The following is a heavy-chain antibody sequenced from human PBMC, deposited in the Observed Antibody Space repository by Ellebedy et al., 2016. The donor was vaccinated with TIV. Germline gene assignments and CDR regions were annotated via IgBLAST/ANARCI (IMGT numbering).Heavy chain of an antibody. V-gene: IGHV1/OR15-3*02. D-gene: IGHD3-16*01. CDR2: IYPNSGDT. CDR1: GYTFTDHY. Sequence: AASVKVSCKTSGYTFTDHYMHWMRQAPGQGLEWMGWIYPNSGDTKYSQKFQGRVTITRDTSASTAYMELSSLRSEDTAVYYCARVEGGFDYWGQGTLVTVSS. J-gene: IGHJ4*02. CDR3: ARVEGGFDY.